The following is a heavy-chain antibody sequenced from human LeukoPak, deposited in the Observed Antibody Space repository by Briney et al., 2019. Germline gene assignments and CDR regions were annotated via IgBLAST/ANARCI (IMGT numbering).Heavy chain of an antibody. CDR2: ISSSSGAI. V-gene: IGHV3-48*02. J-gene: IGHJ4*02. D-gene: IGHD3-3*01. Sequence: GGSLRLSCAASGFTFSSYSMNWVRQAPGKGLEWVSFISSSSGAIYYADSVKGRFTISRDNAKNSLYLQMNSLRDGDTAVYYCARGRSGSYNDYWGQGTLVTVSS. CDR1: GFTFSSYS. CDR3: ARGRSGSYNDY.